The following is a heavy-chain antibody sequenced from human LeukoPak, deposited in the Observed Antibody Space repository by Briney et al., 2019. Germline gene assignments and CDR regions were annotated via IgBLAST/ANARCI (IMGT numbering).Heavy chain of an antibody. V-gene: IGHV4-34*01. D-gene: IGHD6-19*01. CDR3: ARGPVLSSGRFSAGLPSLLDY. Sequence: SETLSLTCAVYGGSFSGYYWSWIRQPPGKGLEWIGEINHSGSTYYNPSLESRVTISVDTSKNQFSLKLSSVTAADTAVYYCARGPVLSSGRFSAGLPSLLDYWGQGTLVTVSS. CDR2: INHSGST. J-gene: IGHJ4*02. CDR1: GGSFSGYY.